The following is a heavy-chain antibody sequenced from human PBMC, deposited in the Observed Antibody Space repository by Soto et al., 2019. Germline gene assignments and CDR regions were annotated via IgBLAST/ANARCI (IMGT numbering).Heavy chain of an antibody. V-gene: IGHV4-4*07. CDR2: IYSDGTT. Sequence: SETLSLTCTVSGGSISGYYWGWVRPPAGKGLEWVGRIYSDGTTNYSPSLKGRVTMSLDTSKGQFSLHLNSVTAADTAVYYCSRVGCSNSKCYTRGMDVWGQGTTVT. CDR3: SRVGCSNSKCYTRGMDV. CDR1: GGSISGYY. D-gene: IGHD2-2*01. J-gene: IGHJ6*02.